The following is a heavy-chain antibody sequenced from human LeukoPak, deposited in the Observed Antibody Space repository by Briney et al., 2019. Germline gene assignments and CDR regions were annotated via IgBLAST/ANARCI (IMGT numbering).Heavy chain of an antibody. Sequence: ASVKVSCKASGGTFSSYAISWVRQAPGQGLEWMGGIIPIFGTANYAQKLQGRVTMTTDTSTSTAYMELRSLRSDDTAVYYCARDLLLSYCSSTSCYVYYYYGMDVWGQGTTVTVSS. CDR2: IIPIFGTA. V-gene: IGHV1-69*05. CDR3: ARDLLLSYCSSTSCYVYYYYGMDV. CDR1: GGTFSSYA. J-gene: IGHJ6*02. D-gene: IGHD2-2*01.